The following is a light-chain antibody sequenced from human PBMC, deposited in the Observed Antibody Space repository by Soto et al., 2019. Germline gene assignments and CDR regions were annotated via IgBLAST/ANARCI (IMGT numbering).Light chain of an antibody. CDR2: SNN. CDR3: AAWDDSLNAVV. V-gene: IGLV1-44*01. Sequence: QPVLTQPPSASGTPGQRVTISCSGSSSNIGSNTVNWYQQLPGTAPKLLIYSNNQRPSWVPDRFSGSKSGTSASLAISGLQSEDEADYYCAAWDDSLNAVVFGGGTKLTVL. J-gene: IGLJ2*01. CDR1: SSNIGSNT.